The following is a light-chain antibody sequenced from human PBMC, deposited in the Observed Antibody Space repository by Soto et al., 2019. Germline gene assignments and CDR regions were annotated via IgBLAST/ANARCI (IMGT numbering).Light chain of an antibody. CDR3: GSYTTSITAI. J-gene: IGLJ2*01. V-gene: IGLV2-14*03. CDR2: AVS. Sequence: QSALTQPASVSGSPGQSFTISCTGTSSDVGDHNSVSWYQQQPGKAPKLMIYAVSNWPSGVSNRFSGSKSGNTASLTISGLQAEDEADYYCGSYTTSITAIFGGGTKLNVL. CDR1: SSDVGDHNS.